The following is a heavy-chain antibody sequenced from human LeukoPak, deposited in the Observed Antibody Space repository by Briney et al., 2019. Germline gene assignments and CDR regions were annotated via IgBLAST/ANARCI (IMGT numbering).Heavy chain of an antibody. V-gene: IGHV3-21*04. J-gene: IGHJ4*02. CDR2: ISSSSSYI. Sequence: GGSLRLSCAASGFTFSSYSMNWVRQAPGKGLEWVSSISSSSSYIYYADSVKGRFTISRDNAKNSLYLQMNSLRAEDTALYYCARSKVGATRGNFDYWGQGTLVTVSS. D-gene: IGHD1-26*01. CDR3: ARSKVGATRGNFDY. CDR1: GFTFSSYS.